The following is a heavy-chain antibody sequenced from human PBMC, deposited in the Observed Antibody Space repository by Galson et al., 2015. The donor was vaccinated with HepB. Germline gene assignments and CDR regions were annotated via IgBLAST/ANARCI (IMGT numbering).Heavy chain of an antibody. CDR2: IDPSDSYT. J-gene: IGHJ6*03. D-gene: IGHD3/OR15-3a*01. V-gene: IGHV5-10-1*01. Sequence: QSGAEVKKPGESLRISCKGSGYSFTSYWITWVRQMPGKGLEWMGRIDPSDSYTNYSPSFRGHVTISADKSISTAYLQWSSLKASDTAMYYCARQAGTGYSYYYYMDVGGKGTTVTASS. CDR3: ARQAGTGYSYYYYMDV. CDR1: GYSFTSYW.